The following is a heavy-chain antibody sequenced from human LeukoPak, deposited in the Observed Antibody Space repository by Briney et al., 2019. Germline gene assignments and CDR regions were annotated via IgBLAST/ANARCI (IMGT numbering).Heavy chain of an antibody. D-gene: IGHD6-19*01. Sequence: SETLSLTCTVSGGSISSYYWSWIRQPPGKGLEWIGYIYYSGSTNYNPSLKSRVTISVDTSKNQFSLKLSSVTAADTAVYYCARAPYSSGWRGFDPWGQGTLVTVSS. CDR2: IYYSGST. J-gene: IGHJ5*02. CDR3: ARAPYSSGWRGFDP. V-gene: IGHV4-59*01. CDR1: GGSISSYY.